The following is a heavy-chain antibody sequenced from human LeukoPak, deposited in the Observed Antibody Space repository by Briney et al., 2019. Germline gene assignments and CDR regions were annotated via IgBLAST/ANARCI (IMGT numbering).Heavy chain of an antibody. CDR3: ARGDDYGGAWYYFDC. V-gene: IGHV3-53*01. D-gene: IGHD4-23*01. Sequence: GGSLRLSCAASGFTVSSNYMSWVRQAPGKGLEWVSVIYSGGSTYYADSVKGRFTISRHNSKNTLYLQMNSLRAEDTAVYYCARGDDYGGAWYYFDCWGQGTLVTVSS. CDR2: IYSGGST. J-gene: IGHJ4*02. CDR1: GFTVSSNY.